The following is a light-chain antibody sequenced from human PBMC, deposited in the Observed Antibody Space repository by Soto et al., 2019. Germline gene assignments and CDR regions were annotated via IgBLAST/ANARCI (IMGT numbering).Light chain of an antibody. Sequence: QSVLTQPASVSGSPGQSITISCTGTSSDVGGYNYVSWYHQHPGKATKLMIYDVSNRPAGVSNRFSGSKSGNTASLTISGLQAEDEAYYYCSSYTSSSTRVFGGGTKLTVL. V-gene: IGLV2-14*01. CDR3: SSYTSSSTRV. CDR2: DVS. J-gene: IGLJ3*02. CDR1: SSDVGGYNY.